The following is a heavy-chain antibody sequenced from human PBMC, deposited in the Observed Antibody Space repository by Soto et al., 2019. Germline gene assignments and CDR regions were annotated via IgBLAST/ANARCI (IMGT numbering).Heavy chain of an antibody. Sequence: QVQLVESGGGVVQPGRSLRLSCAASGFTFSSYGMHWVRQAPGKGLEWVAVIWYDGSNKYYADSVKGRFTISRDNSKNTLYLQMNSLRAEDTAVYYCARDHYDSSGYDPHFDYWGQGTLVTVSS. CDR2: IWYDGSNK. CDR1: GFTFSSYG. V-gene: IGHV3-33*01. D-gene: IGHD3-22*01. J-gene: IGHJ4*02. CDR3: ARDHYDSSGYDPHFDY.